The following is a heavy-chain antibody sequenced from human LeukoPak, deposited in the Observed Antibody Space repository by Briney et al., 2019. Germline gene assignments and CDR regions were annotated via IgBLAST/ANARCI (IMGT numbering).Heavy chain of an antibody. CDR2: IKQDGSEQ. CDR1: GFTFSSYW. V-gene: IGHV3-7*05. J-gene: IGHJ4*02. Sequence: GGSLRLSCAAPGFTFSSYWMSWVRQAPGKGLEWVANIKQDGSEQYYVDSVKGRFTISRDNAKNSLFLQMNSLRGEDTAVYYCTREYLTVSYFDYWGQGTLVTVSS. CDR3: TREYLTVSYFDY. D-gene: IGHD4-11*01.